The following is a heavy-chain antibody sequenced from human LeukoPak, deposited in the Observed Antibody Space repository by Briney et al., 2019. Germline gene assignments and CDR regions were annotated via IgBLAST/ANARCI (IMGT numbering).Heavy chain of an antibody. V-gene: IGHV4-39*07. CDR1: GGSISSSSYY. CDR3: ARGGYGSSSHNWFDP. CDR2: IYYSGST. Sequence: SETLSLTCTVSGGSISSSSYYWGWIRQPPGKGLEWIGSIYYSGSTYYKPSLKSRVTISVDTSKNQFSLKLSSVTAADTAVYYCARGGYGSSSHNWFDPWGQGTLVTVSS. J-gene: IGHJ5*02. D-gene: IGHD2-2*01.